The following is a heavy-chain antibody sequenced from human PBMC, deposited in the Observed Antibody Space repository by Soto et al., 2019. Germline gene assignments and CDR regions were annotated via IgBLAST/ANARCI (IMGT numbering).Heavy chain of an antibody. CDR2: SGTT. CDR1: GASISSSNYY. D-gene: IGHD4-17*01. CDR3: ATYGGNTGRFDY. J-gene: IGHJ4*02. V-gene: IGHV4-39*01. Sequence: SETLSFTCTVSGASISSSNYYWGWIRQPPGKGLQWIGSGTTYYNPSLRGRVTISVDPSENQFSLHLTSVTAADTAVYYCATYGGNTGRFDYWGLGTLVTVSS.